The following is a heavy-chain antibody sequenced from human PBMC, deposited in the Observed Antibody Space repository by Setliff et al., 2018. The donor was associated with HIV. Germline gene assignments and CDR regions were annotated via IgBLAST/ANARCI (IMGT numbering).Heavy chain of an antibody. D-gene: IGHD3-10*01. J-gene: IGHJ4*02. V-gene: IGHV4-39*01. CDR2: IYYSGST. CDR1: GGSISSSSYY. Sequence: PSETLSLTCTVSGGSISSSSYYWGWIRQPPGKGLEWIGSIYYSGSTYYNPPLKSRVTISVDTSKNQLSLKLSSVTAADTAVYYCAISYYYGSGIPGYYFDYWGQGTLVTVSS. CDR3: AISYYYGSGIPGYYFDY.